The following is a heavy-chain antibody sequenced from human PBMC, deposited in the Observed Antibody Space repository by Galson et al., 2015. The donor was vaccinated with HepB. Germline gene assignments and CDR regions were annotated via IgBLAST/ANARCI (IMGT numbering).Heavy chain of an antibody. CDR3: ARPLWFGELYAFDI. J-gene: IGHJ3*02. D-gene: IGHD3-10*01. CDR2: INPNSGGT. V-gene: IGHV1-2*02. CDR1: GYTFTGYH. Sequence: SVKVSCKASGYTFTGYHMHWVRQAPGQGLEWMGWINPNSGGTNYAQKFQGRVTMTRDTSISTAYMELSRLRSDDTAVFYCARPLWFGELYAFDIWGQGTMVTVSS.